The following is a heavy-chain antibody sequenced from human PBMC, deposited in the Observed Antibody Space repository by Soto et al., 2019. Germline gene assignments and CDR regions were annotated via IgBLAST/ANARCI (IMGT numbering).Heavy chain of an antibody. CDR2: IYYSGST. D-gene: IGHD3-3*01. J-gene: IGHJ6*02. V-gene: IGHV4-30-4*01. CDR1: GGSISSGDSY. CDR3: ASYDSSAGALRFLEWLPTRYYYYYGMDV. Sequence: SETLSLTGTVSGGSISSGDSYWSCIRQRPAKGLGWTGYIYYSGSTYYNTSLKSRVTISVCTSKSQFSLKLSSVTAADTAVYYCASYDSSAGALRFLEWLPTRYYYYYGMDVWGQGTTVTV.